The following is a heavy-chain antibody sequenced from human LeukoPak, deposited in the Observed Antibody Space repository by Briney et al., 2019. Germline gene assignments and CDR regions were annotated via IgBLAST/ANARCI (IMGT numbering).Heavy chain of an antibody. D-gene: IGHD2-2*01. J-gene: IGHJ1*01. Sequence: GGSLRLSCAASGFTFSSYWMSWVRQTPEKGLEFVANINRDGSVRNYVDSVKGRFTISRDNAKDSLFLQMNSLRVEDTAVYYCARDEGHTVTNEYFQHWGQGTLVTVSS. CDR3: ARDEGHTVTNEYFQH. CDR2: INRDGSVR. V-gene: IGHV3-7*01. CDR1: GFTFSSYW.